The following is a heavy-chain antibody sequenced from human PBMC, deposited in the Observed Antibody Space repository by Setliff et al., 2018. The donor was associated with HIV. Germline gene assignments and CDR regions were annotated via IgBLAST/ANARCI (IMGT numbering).Heavy chain of an antibody. D-gene: IGHD3-22*01. CDR2: IKEDGTAR. J-gene: IGHJ1*01. Sequence: GGSLRLSCAVSGFTFNNFWMAWVRQAPGKGLEWVANIKEDGTARYYADSVKGRFTISRDNAKNSLYLQMNSRRAEDTAVYYCATQVNYDSSGYGYFQHWGQGTLVTVSS. CDR3: ATQVNYDSSGYGYFQH. CDR1: GFTFNNFW. V-gene: IGHV3-7*03.